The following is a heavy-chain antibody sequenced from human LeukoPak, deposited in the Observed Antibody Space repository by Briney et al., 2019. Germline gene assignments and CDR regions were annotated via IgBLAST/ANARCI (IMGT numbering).Heavy chain of an antibody. CDR2: INHSGST. J-gene: IGHJ5*02. CDR3: ARGPNWEVVVAATRGWFDP. V-gene: IGHV4-34*01. CDR1: GGSFSGYY. Sequence: PSETLSLTCAVYGGSFSGYYWSWIRQPPGKGLEWIGEINHSGSTNYNPSLKSRVTISVDTSKNQFSLKLSSVTAADTAVYYCARGPNWEVVVAATRGWFDPWGQGTLVTVSS. D-gene: IGHD2-15*01.